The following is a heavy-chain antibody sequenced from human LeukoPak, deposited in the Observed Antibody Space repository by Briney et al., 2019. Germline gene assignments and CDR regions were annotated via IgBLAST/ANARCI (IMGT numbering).Heavy chain of an antibody. V-gene: IGHV1-46*01. CDR1: GYTFTSYY. CDR3: ARGLRDYFDY. Sequence: ASVKVSCKASGYTFTSYYMHWVRQAPGQGLEWMGITNPSGGSTNYAQKFQGRVTMTRDMSTNTVYTELSSLRSEDTAVYYCARGLRDYFDYWGQGTLVTVSS. D-gene: IGHD4-17*01. J-gene: IGHJ4*02. CDR2: TNPSGGST.